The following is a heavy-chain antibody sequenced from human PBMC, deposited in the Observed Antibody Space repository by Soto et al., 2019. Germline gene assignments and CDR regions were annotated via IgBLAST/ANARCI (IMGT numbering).Heavy chain of an antibody. V-gene: IGHV3-48*01. J-gene: IGHJ4*02. CDR1: GLTCSSDS. CDR2: ISSSSSTI. CDR3: ARGYYDSSGYYWVFDY. D-gene: IGHD3-22*01. Sequence: GGSLRLSCAAYGLTCSSDSMNWVRQAPGKGLEWVSYISSSSSTIYYADSVKGRFTISRDNAKNSLYLQMNSLRAEDTAVYYCARGYYDSSGYYWVFDYWGQGT.